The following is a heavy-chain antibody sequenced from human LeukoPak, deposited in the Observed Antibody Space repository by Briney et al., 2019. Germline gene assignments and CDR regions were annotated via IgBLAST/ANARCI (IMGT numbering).Heavy chain of an antibody. CDR1: GFTFSNHW. V-gene: IGHV3-7*04. CDR3: ARDFGDY. J-gene: IGHJ4*02. Sequence: PGGSLRLSCAASGFTFSNHWMTWVRQAPGKGLEWVANIKQDGSGNNYVGSVKGRFTISRDNAKNSLYLQMNSLRAEDTAVYFCARDFGDYWGQGTLVTVSS. CDR2: IKQDGSGN. D-gene: IGHD3-3*01.